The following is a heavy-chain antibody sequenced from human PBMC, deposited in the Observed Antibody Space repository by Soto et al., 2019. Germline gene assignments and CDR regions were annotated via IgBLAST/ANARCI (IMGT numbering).Heavy chain of an antibody. CDR1: GFTFSSYG. J-gene: IGHJ4*02. V-gene: IGHV3-30*18. D-gene: IGHD3-22*01. CDR3: AKDPRRYDSSGYYYFDY. Sequence: LRLSCAASGFTFSSYGMHWVRQAPGKGLEWVAVISYDGSNKYYADSVKGRFTISRDNSKNTLYLQMNSLRAEDTAVYYCAKDPRRYDSSGYYYFDYWGQGTLVTVSS. CDR2: ISYDGSNK.